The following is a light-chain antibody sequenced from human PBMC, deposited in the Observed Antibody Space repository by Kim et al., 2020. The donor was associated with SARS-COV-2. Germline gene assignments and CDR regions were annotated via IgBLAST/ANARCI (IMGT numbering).Light chain of an antibody. CDR2: GAS. CDR3: QQYDGTSPLT. J-gene: IGKJ2*01. Sequence: EIVLTQSPGTLSLSPGERATLSCSASQSVSSNLAWYQQRPGQAPRLLIYGASRRATGIPDRFSGSGSGTDFTLTISRLEPEDFAVYYCQQYDGTSPLTFGQETKLEIK. CDR1: QSVSSN. V-gene: IGKV3-20*01.